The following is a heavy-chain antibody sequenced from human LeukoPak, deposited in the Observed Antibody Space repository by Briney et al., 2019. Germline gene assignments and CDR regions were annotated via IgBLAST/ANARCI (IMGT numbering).Heavy chain of an antibody. D-gene: IGHD1-26*01. Sequence: ASVQVSCKASGYTFTCYYMHWVRQAPGQGLEWMGWINPNSGGTNYAQKFQGRVTMTRDTSISTAYMELSRLRSDDTAVYYCARSNQAYSGSYSVDYWGQGTLVTVSS. CDR2: INPNSGGT. J-gene: IGHJ4*02. CDR1: GYTFTCYY. V-gene: IGHV1-2*02. CDR3: ARSNQAYSGSYSVDY.